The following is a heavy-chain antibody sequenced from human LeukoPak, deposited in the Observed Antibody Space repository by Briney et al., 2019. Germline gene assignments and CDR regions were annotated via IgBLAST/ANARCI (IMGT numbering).Heavy chain of an antibody. CDR2: IYPGDSDI. J-gene: IGHJ4*02. Sequence: GESLKISCKGSGYSFTNHWIGWVRQMPGKGLEWMGIIYPGDSDIKYSPSFQGQVTISADKSISTAYLQWSSLRASDTAMYYSARLGGWYRAPYYSDYWGQGTLVTVSS. CDR3: ARLGGWYRAPYYSDY. CDR1: GYSFTNHW. D-gene: IGHD1-26*01. V-gene: IGHV5-51*01.